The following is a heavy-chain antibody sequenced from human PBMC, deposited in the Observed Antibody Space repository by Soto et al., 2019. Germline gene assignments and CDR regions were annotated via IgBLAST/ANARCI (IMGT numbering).Heavy chain of an antibody. CDR1: GFTFSTYE. Sequence: SLRLSCAASGFTFSTYEFNWVRQAPGRGLEWISYISVSGNIIKYADSVKGRFTISRDNAENSLHLHMSSLRVDDTALYFCVRDTMRASAAASLDYWGQGTKVTVSA. CDR2: ISVSGNII. D-gene: IGHD6-13*01. J-gene: IGHJ4*02. V-gene: IGHV3-48*03. CDR3: VRDTMRASAAASLDY.